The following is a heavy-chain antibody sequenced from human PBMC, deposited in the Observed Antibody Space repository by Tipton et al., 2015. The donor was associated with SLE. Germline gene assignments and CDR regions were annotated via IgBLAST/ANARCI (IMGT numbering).Heavy chain of an antibody. J-gene: IGHJ4*02. CDR3: VGSTAGGFFAY. CDR2: INHSGST. Sequence: TLSLTCDVHGGSFSGYYWGWIRQPPGKGLEWIGEINHSGSTNYNPSLKSRVTISVDTTKNQFSLKLSSVTAADTSVYYCVGSTAGGFFAYWGQETLVTVSS. D-gene: IGHD2-2*01. V-gene: IGHV4-34*01. CDR1: GGSFSGYY.